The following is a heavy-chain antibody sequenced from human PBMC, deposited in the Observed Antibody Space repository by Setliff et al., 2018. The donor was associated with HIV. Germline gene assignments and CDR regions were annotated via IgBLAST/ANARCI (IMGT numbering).Heavy chain of an antibody. CDR3: ATARPGARFDV. V-gene: IGHV1-18*01. D-gene: IGHD6-6*01. CDR2: ISAYNVNA. Sequence: ASVKVSCKASVHTFASYGIGWLRQAPGQGLEWLGWISAYNVNAPNAQKSQGRVTMTIDIPTTTAYMEMRSPRFDDTAVYYCATARPGARFDVWGQGTLVTVSS. J-gene: IGHJ4*02. CDR1: VHTFASYG.